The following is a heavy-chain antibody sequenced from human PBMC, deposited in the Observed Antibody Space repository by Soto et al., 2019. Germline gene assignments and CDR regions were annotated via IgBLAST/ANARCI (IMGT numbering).Heavy chain of an antibody. CDR3: ATETSYGGYAY. D-gene: IGHD5-12*01. Sequence: PGGSLRLSCAASGFTFSSYSINWVRQAPGKGLEWVSYISSSSSTIYCADSVRGRFTISRDNAKNSLYLQMNSLRAEDTAVYYCATETSYGGYAYWGRGTLVTVSS. J-gene: IGHJ4*02. CDR1: GFTFSSYS. CDR2: ISSSSSTI. V-gene: IGHV3-48*01.